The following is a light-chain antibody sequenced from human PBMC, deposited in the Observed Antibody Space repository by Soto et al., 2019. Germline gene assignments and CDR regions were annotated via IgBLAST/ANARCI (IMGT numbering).Light chain of an antibody. CDR1: SSNIGAGYD. Sequence: QSVLTQPPSVSGAPGQRVTISCTGSSSNIGAGYDVHWYQQLPGTAPKLLIYGNINRPSGVPDRLSGSKSGTSASLAISGLQAEDEADYFCQSYDSSLSGVVFGGGTKLTVL. CDR3: QSYDSSLSGVV. V-gene: IGLV1-40*01. CDR2: GNI. J-gene: IGLJ2*01.